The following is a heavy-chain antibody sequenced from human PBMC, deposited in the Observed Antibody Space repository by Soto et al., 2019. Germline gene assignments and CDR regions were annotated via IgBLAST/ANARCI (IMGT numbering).Heavy chain of an antibody. CDR1: GYTFSSYA. D-gene: IGHD4-17*01. CDR2: INAGNGNT. Sequence: ASVKVSCKASGYTFSSYAMNWVRQAPGQRLEWMGWINAGNGNTKYSQKFQGRVTITRDTSASTAYMELSSLRSEDTAVYYCARGVSTVTPNRFDPWGQGSLVTVSS. J-gene: IGHJ5*02. CDR3: ARGVSTVTPNRFDP. V-gene: IGHV1-3*01.